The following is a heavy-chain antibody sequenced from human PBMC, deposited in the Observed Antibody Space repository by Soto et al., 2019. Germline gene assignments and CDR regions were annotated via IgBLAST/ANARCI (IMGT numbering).Heavy chain of an antibody. CDR1: GYTFTGYY. CDR3: ARGDFSSTSYAFDY. CDR2: INPNSGGT. J-gene: IGHJ4*02. V-gene: IGHV1-2*04. D-gene: IGHD2-2*01. Sequence: GASVXVSCKASGYTFTGYYMHWVRQAPGQGLEWMGWINPNSGGTNYAQKFQGWVTMTRDTSISTAYMELSRLRSDDTAVYYCARGDFSSTSYAFDYWGQGTLVTVSS.